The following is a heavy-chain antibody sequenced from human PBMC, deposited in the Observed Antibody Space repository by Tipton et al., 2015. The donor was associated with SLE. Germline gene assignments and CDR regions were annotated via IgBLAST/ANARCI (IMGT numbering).Heavy chain of an antibody. D-gene: IGHD2-15*01. CDR2: IDDSGST. CDR1: GESFSGYY. V-gene: IGHV4-34*10. CDR3: AAVAASRYYYGMDV. J-gene: IGHJ6*02. Sequence: LRLSCAVYGESFSGYYWTWIRQPPGKGLEWIGEIDDSGSTNFNPSLKSRITMSVDTSKNQFSLKLSSVTAADTAVYYCAAVAASRYYYGMDVWGQGTTVTVSS.